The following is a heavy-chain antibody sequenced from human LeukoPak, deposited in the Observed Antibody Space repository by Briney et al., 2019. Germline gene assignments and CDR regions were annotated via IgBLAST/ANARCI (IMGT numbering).Heavy chain of an antibody. Sequence: ASVKVSCKASGYTFTTYGISWVRQAPGQGLEWMGWIRAYHGNTNYAQKLQGRVTMTTDTSTSTAYMELRSLRSDDTAVYYCARIYSYGNGVYYFDYWGQGTLVTVSS. CDR2: IRAYHGNT. CDR3: ARIYSYGNGVYYFDY. J-gene: IGHJ4*02. D-gene: IGHD5-18*01. CDR1: GYTFTTYG. V-gene: IGHV1-18*04.